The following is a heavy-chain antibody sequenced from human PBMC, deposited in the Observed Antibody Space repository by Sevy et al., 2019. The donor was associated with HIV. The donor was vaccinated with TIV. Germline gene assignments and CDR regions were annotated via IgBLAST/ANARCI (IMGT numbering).Heavy chain of an antibody. CDR2: TYYRSKWYN. CDR1: GDSVSSNSAA. D-gene: IGHD6-19*01. J-gene: IGHJ6*02. Sequence: SQTLSLTCAISGDSVSSNSAAWNWIRQSPSRGLEWLGRTYYRSKWYNDYAVSVKSRITINPDTSKNQFSLQLNSVTPEETAVYYCAREVRGKQWLAIRSHKNYCYGMDVWGQGTTVTVSS. CDR3: AREVRGKQWLAIRSHKNYCYGMDV. V-gene: IGHV6-1*01.